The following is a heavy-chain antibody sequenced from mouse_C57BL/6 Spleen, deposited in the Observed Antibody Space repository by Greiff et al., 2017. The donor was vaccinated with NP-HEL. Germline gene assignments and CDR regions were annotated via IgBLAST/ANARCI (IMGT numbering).Heavy chain of an antibody. CDR2: IDPETGGT. V-gene: IGHV1-15*01. J-gene: IGHJ3*01. Sequence: VQLQQSGAELVRPGASVTLSCKASGYTFTDYEMHWVKQTPVHGLEWIGAIDPETGGTAYNQKFKGKAILTADKSSSTAYMELRSLTSEDSAVYDCTTRSPDDGYTFAYWGQGTLVTVSA. CDR1: GYTFTDYE. CDR3: TTRSPDDGYTFAY. D-gene: IGHD2-3*01.